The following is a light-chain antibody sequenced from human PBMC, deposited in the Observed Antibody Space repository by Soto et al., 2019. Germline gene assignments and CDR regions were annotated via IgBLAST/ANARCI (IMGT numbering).Light chain of an antibody. V-gene: IGKV1-5*03. CDR2: KAS. Sequence: DIPMTQSPSSLSASVGDRVTITCRASQSISSWLAWYQQKPGKSPKLLIYKASSLESGVPSRFSGSGSGTELTLTISSLQPDDFATYYCQQYNGLPTWTFGQGTKVDIK. CDR3: QQYNGLPTWT. J-gene: IGKJ1*01. CDR1: QSISSW.